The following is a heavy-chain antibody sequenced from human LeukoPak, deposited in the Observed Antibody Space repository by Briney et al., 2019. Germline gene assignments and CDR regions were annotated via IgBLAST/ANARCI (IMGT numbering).Heavy chain of an antibody. J-gene: IGHJ4*02. CDR2: INHSGST. CDR3: ARGPWYSSSPFDY. V-gene: IGHV4-34*01. Sequence: PSETLSLTCAVYGGSFSGYYWSWIRQPPGKGLEWIGEINHSGSTNYNPPLKSRVTISVDTSKNQFSLKLSSVTAADTAVYYCARGPWYSSSPFDYWGQGTLVTVSS. CDR1: GGSFSGYY. D-gene: IGHD6-13*01.